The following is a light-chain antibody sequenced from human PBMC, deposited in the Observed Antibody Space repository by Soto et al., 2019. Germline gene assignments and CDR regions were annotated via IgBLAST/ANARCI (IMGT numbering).Light chain of an antibody. V-gene: IGLV2-8*01. CDR1: SSDVGFYNF. J-gene: IGLJ1*01. CDR3: ASYAGTKLFV. Sequence: QSVLTQPPSASGSPGLSLTISCTGTSSDVGFYNFVSWYQQRPGKAPKLVIYEVTKRPSGVPDRFSGSKSGSTASLTVSGLQADDEADYYCASYAGTKLFVFGSGTKVTVL. CDR2: EVT.